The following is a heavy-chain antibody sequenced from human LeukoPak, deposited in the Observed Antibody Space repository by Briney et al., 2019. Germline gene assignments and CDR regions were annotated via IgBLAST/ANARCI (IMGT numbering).Heavy chain of an antibody. CDR2: IRYDGSKK. Sequence: GGSLRLSCAASGFSLSTYDIHWVRRAPGKGLEWVALIRYDGSKKYYADSVKGRLTISRDTSRNTLYLQMHSLRPEDTAVYYCARGGRFDNWGQGTLVTVSS. V-gene: IGHV3-30*02. CDR1: GFSLSTYD. CDR3: ARGGRFDN. J-gene: IGHJ4*02. D-gene: IGHD2-15*01.